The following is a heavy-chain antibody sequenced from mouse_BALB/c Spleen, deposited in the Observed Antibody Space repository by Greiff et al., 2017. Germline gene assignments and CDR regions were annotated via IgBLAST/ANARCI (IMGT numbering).Heavy chain of an antibody. V-gene: IGHV3-2*02. CDR1: GYSITSDYA. J-gene: IGHJ3*01. CDR3: ARRDGYPAWFAY. Sequence: EVHLVESGPGLVKPSQSLSLTCTVTGYSITSDYAWNWIRQFPGNKLEWMGYISYSGSTSYNPSLKSRISITRDTSKNQFFLQLNSVTTEDTATYYCARRDGYPAWFAYWGQGTLVTVSA. CDR2: ISYSGST. D-gene: IGHD2-3*01.